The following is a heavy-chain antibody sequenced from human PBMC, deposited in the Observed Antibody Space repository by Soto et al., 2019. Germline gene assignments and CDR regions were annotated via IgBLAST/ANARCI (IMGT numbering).Heavy chain of an antibody. J-gene: IGHJ4*02. D-gene: IGHD3-3*01. CDR3: ARYHNFWSGYYADY. CDR1: GDSLSSGGYY. Sequence: PSETLSLTCSVSGDSLSSGGYYWTWIRQPPGKGPEWIGCITYSGDTHYNPSLRSRVFISGDTSKNHFSLKVNSVTAADTAVYYCARYHNFWSGYYADYWGQGTLVTVSS. V-gene: IGHV4-61*03. CDR2: ITYSGDT.